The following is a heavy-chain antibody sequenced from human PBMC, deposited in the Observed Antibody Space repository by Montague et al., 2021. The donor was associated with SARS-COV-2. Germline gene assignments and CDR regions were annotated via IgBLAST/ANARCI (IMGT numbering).Heavy chain of an antibody. Sequence: PALVKPTQTLTLTCTFSGFSLSTSGVGVGWIRQPPGKALEWLALIYWDDDKRYSPSLKSRLTFTKDTSKNQVVLTMTNMDPVDTATYYCARRITIYAFDIWGQGTMVTVSS. CDR2: IYWDDDK. CDR1: GFSLSTSGVG. CDR3: ARRITIYAFDI. J-gene: IGHJ3*02. V-gene: IGHV2-5*02. D-gene: IGHD3-3*01.